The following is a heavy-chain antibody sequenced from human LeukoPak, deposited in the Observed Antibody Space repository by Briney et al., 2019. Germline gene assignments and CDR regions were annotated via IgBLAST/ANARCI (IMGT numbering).Heavy chain of an antibody. CDR1: GGSISSYY. CDR2: ISYSGST. D-gene: IGHD2-2*01. J-gene: IGHJ4*02. Sequence: PSETLSLTCTVSGGSISSYYWSWIRQPPGKGLEWIGYISYSGSTNYNPSLKRRVTISVDTSKNQFSLQLSSVTAADTAVYYCARHGRKFCSSTSCSHYSDYWGQGTLVAVSS. CDR3: ARHGRKFCSSTSCSHYSDY. V-gene: IGHV4-59*08.